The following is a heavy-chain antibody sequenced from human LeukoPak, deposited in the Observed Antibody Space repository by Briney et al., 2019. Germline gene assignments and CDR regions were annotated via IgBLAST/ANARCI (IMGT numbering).Heavy chain of an antibody. V-gene: IGHV3-53*01. CDR2: IYSGGTS. Sequence: GGSLRPSCAVSGFSVSNNYMNWVRQAPGKGLEWVSLIYSGGTSDYADSVKGRFTISRDNSKNTLYLQMNSLRAEDTAVYYCARDDGQGGPFDYWGQGALVTVS. J-gene: IGHJ4*02. CDR3: ARDDGQGGPFDY. CDR1: GFSVSNNY. D-gene: IGHD3-16*01.